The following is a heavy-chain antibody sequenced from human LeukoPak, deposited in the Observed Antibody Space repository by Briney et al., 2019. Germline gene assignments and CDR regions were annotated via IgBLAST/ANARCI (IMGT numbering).Heavy chain of an antibody. D-gene: IGHD1-26*01. CDR1: GFTISNAW. CDR2: IKSKTDGGTT. V-gene: IGHV3-15*01. Sequence: PWGSLTLSCAASGFTISNAWMSWVRQAQGKGLEWVGRIKSKTDGGTTHYAARVKGRFTISRHDSKNTLYRQMNSLKTEDTAVYYCTMGGSGSYYWGQGTLVTVSS. J-gene: IGHJ4*02. CDR3: TMGGSGSYY.